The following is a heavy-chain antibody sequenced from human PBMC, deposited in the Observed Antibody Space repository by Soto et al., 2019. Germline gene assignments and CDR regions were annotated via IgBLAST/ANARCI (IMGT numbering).Heavy chain of an antibody. Sequence: GGSLRLSCAASGFTFSSYGMHWVRQAPGKGLEWVAVISYDGSNKYYADSVKGRFTISRDNSKNTLYLQMNSLRAEDTAVYYCAKDTVVTATHESKLDYWGQGTLVTVSS. J-gene: IGHJ4*02. V-gene: IGHV3-30*18. CDR2: ISYDGSNK. CDR1: GFTFSSYG. D-gene: IGHD2-21*02. CDR3: AKDTVVTATHESKLDY.